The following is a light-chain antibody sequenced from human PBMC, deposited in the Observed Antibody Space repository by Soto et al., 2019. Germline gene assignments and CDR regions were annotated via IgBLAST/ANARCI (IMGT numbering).Light chain of an antibody. V-gene: IGKV1-5*03. CDR1: QSVGTW. CDR3: QETYRTPYT. Sequence: DIQMTQFPSTLSASVGDRVTITCRASQSVGTWLAWFQQKPGKAPKVLIYKASNLETGVPSRFSGSGSGTEFTLTISSLQPDDFATYYCQETYRTPYTFGQGTKLEIK. J-gene: IGKJ2*01. CDR2: KAS.